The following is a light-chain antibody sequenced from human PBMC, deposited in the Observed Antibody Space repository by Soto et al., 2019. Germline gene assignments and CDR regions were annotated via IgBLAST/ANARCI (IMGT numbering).Light chain of an antibody. V-gene: IGKV1-8*01. CDR2: AAS. Sequence: IQMTQSPSSVSASVGDRVTSTCRASQGISSYLAWYQQKPGKAPKLLIYAASTLQSGVPSRFSGSGSGTDFTLTISCLQSEDFATYYCQQYYSYPRTFGGGTQV. CDR3: QQYYSYPRT. J-gene: IGKJ4*01. CDR1: QGISSY.